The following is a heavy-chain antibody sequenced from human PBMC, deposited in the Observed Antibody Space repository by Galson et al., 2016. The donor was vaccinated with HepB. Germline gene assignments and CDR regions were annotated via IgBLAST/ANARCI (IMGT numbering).Heavy chain of an antibody. CDR1: RFTFSRYW. V-gene: IGHV3-74*01. CDR2: ISGDASLT. D-gene: IGHD4-23*01. J-gene: IGHJ3*01. CDR3: VSPLHNDGNSGMAFDV. Sequence: SLRLSCAGSRFTFSRYWMHWVRQVPGKGPVWVSVISGDASLTRYADSVRGRFTISRDNSHNILYLQMNSLRADDTAVYYCVSPLHNDGNSGMAFDVWGQGTMVTVSS.